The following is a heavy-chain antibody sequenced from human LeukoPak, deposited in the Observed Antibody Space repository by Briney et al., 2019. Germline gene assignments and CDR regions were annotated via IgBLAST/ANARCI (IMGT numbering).Heavy chain of an antibody. Sequence: GGSLRLSCAASGFTFSSYGMHWVRQAPGKGLEWVAVISYDGSNKYYADSVKGRFTISRDNSKNTLYLQMNSLRADDTAVYYCARDLGTTVTTLEDWFDPWGQGTLVTVSS. CDR1: GFTFSSYG. V-gene: IGHV3-30*03. D-gene: IGHD4-17*01. CDR2: ISYDGSNK. CDR3: ARDLGTTVTTLEDWFDP. J-gene: IGHJ5*02.